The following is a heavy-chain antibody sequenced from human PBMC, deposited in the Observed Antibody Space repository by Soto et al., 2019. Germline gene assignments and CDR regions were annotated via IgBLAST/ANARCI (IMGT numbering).Heavy chain of an antibody. D-gene: IGHD1-26*01. CDR2: IWHDGNNK. CDR3: ASDLVGASDSYGLDV. J-gene: IGHJ6*02. CDR1: GFTFSNYG. V-gene: IGHV3-33*01. Sequence: GGSLRLSCAASGFTFSNYGIHWVRQSPGKGLEWVAIIWHDGNNKYYADSVRGRFIISRDNSKNRLYLQMNSLRAEDTAVYYCASDLVGASDSYGLDVWGQGTPVTVSS.